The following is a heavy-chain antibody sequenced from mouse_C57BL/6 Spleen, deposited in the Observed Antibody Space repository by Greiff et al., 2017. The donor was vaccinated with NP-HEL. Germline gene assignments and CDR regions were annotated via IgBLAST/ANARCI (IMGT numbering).Heavy chain of an antibody. CDR1: GYAFSSYW. CDR3: ARDDTTVVHAMDY. D-gene: IGHD1-1*01. V-gene: IGHV1-80*01. Sequence: QVQLKESGAELVKPGASVKISCKASGYAFSSYWMNWVKQRPGKGLEWIGQIYPGDGDTNYNGKFKGKATLTADKSSSTAYMQLSSLTSEDSAVYFWARDDTTVVHAMDYWGQGTSVTVSS. J-gene: IGHJ4*01. CDR2: IYPGDGDT.